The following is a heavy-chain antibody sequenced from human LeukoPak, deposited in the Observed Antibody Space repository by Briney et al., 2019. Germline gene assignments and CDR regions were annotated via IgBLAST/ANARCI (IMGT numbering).Heavy chain of an antibody. Sequence: GGSLRLSCAASGFTFSSYWMSWVRQAPGKGLEWVANIKQDGSEKYYADSVKGRFTISRDNAKNSLYLQMNSLRLEDTALYYCVKGTEKFYDSRADYWGQGTPVTVSS. D-gene: IGHD3-22*01. CDR1: GFTFSSYW. J-gene: IGHJ4*02. CDR3: VKGTEKFYDSRADY. V-gene: IGHV3-7*03. CDR2: IKQDGSEK.